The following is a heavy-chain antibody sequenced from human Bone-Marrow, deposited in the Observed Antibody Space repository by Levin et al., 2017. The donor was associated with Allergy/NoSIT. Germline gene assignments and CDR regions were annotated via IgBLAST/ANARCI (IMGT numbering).Heavy chain of an antibody. CDR1: GFTFSSYA. D-gene: IGHD4-17*01. V-gene: IGHV3-23*01. J-gene: IGHJ4*02. Sequence: GESLKISCVASGFTFSSYAINWVRQAPGKGLAWVSGISGSGGSTYYADSVKGRFTISRDNSKNTLYLQMNSLRAEDTAVFYCAKYIDHYGTPGLPYYWGQGTLVTVSS. CDR3: AKYIDHYGTPGLPYY. CDR2: ISGSGGST.